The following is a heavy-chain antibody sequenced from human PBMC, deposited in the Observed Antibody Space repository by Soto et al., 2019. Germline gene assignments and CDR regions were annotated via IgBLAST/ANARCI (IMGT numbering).Heavy chain of an antibody. J-gene: IGHJ4*02. D-gene: IGHD5-12*01. CDR3: ARDRPYSGYDLDY. V-gene: IGHV3-74*01. CDR1: GFTFSNYW. CDR2: IVSDGSST. Sequence: GGSLRLSCEASGFTFSNYWMHWVRQAPGKGLVWVSRIVSDGSSTSYADSVKGRFTISRDNAKNTLHLQMNSLGAEDTAIYYCARDRPYSGYDLDYWGQGTLVTVSS.